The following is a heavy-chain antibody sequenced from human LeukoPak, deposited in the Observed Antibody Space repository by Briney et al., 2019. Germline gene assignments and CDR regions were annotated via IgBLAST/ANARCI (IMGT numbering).Heavy chain of an antibody. Sequence: PGRSLRLSCAASGFIFRTYGMHWVRQAPGKGLEWVAVISYDGSNKYSADSVKGRFTISRDNSKNTLYLQMNSLRAEDTAVYYCAKPDTETDIVVVVAAPPPFDYWGQGPLVPVSS. CDR2: ISYDGSNK. J-gene: IGHJ4*02. V-gene: IGHV3-30*18. CDR1: GFIFRTYG. D-gene: IGHD2-15*01. CDR3: AKPDTETDIVVVVAAPPPFDY.